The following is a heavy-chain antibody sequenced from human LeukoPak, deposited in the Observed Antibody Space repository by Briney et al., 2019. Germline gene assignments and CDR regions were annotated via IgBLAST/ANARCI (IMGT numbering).Heavy chain of an antibody. CDR3: ARGSFRGATDY. Sequence: SETLSLTCAVYGGSFRGYYWSWIRQSPGKGLEWIGEIDQSGSSDYNPSLKSRVTISVDTSKNQFSLTLTSVTAADTAVYYCARGSFRGATDYWGEGTLVTVSS. D-gene: IGHD4/OR15-4a*01. CDR2: IDQSGSS. J-gene: IGHJ4*02. CDR1: GGSFRGYY. V-gene: IGHV4-34*01.